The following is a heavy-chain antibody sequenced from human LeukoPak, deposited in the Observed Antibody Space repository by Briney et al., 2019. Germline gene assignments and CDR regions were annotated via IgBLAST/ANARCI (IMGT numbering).Heavy chain of an antibody. Sequence: PSETLSLTCAVSGYSTSSGYYWGWIRQPPGKGLEWIGNMYHSGSTHYNPSLKSRVTMSVDTSKNQFSLKLSSVTAADTAVYYCARGLYYMDVWGKGTTVTVSS. D-gene: IGHD3-16*01. J-gene: IGHJ6*03. CDR1: GYSTSSGYY. CDR2: MYHSGST. CDR3: ARGLYYMDV. V-gene: IGHV4-38-2*01.